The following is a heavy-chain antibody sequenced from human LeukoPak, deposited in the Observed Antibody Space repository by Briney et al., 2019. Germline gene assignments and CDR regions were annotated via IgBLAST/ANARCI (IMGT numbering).Heavy chain of an antibody. CDR3: ARVEWELLVFDY. Sequence: SETXSLTCTVSGSSISSYYWSWIRQPPGKGLEWIGYINYSGSTNYNPSLKSRVTISVDTYKNKFSLKLSSVTAADTAVYYCARVEWELLVFDYWGQGTLVTVSS. CDR1: GSSISSYY. V-gene: IGHV4-59*01. D-gene: IGHD1-26*01. J-gene: IGHJ4*02. CDR2: INYSGST.